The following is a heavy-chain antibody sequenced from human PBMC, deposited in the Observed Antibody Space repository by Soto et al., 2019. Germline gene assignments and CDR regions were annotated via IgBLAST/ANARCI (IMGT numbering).Heavy chain of an antibody. J-gene: IGHJ4*02. CDR2: INSDGSST. V-gene: IGHV3-74*01. CDR3: AKDIHQTTDYFDY. Sequence: HPWGSLRLSCAASGFTFSSYWMHWVRQAPGKGLVWVSRINSDGSSTSYADSVKGRFAISRDNSKNTLYLQMNSLRAEDTAVYYCAKDIHQTTDYFDYWGQGTLVTVSS. CDR1: GFTFSSYW.